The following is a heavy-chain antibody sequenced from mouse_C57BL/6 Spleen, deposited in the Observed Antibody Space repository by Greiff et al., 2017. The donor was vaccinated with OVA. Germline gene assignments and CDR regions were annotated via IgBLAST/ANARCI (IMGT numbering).Heavy chain of an antibody. D-gene: IGHD2-2*01. CDR2: ISNGGGST. J-gene: IGHJ3*01. Sequence: EVKLVESGGGLVQPGGSLTLSCAASGFTFSDYYMYWVRQTPEKRLEWVAYISNGGGSTYYPDTVKGRFTISRDNAKNTLYLQMSRLKSEDTAMYYCARHEVTTPFAYWGQGTLVTVSA. CDR1: GFTFSDYY. CDR3: ARHEVTTPFAY. V-gene: IGHV5-12*01.